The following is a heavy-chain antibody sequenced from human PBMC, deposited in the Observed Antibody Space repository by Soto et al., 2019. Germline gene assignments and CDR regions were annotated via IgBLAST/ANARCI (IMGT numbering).Heavy chain of an antibody. CDR2: IYSGGST. CDR3: AGTTTVTPDLYAFDI. Sequence: PGGSLRLSCAASGFTVSSNYMSWVRQAPGKGLEWVSVIYSGGSTYYADSVKGRFTISRDNSKNTLYLQMNSLRAEDTAVYCCAGTTTVTPDLYAFDIWGQGTMVTVSS. D-gene: IGHD4-17*01. CDR1: GFTVSSNY. J-gene: IGHJ3*02. V-gene: IGHV3-66*01.